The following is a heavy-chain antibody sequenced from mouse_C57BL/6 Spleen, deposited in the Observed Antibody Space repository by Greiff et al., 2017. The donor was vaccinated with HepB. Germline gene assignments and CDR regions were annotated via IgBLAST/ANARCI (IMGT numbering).Heavy chain of an antibody. CDR3: ARGSSGAMDY. Sequence: EVQLQQSGPELVKPGASVKISCKASGYTFTDYYMNWVKQSHGKSLEWIGDINPNNGGTSYNQKFKGKATLTVDKSSSTAYMELRSLTSEDSAVYYCARGSSGAMDYWGQGTLVTVSS. V-gene: IGHV1-26*01. J-gene: IGHJ4*01. D-gene: IGHD3-1*01. CDR2: INPNNGGT. CDR1: GYTFTDYY.